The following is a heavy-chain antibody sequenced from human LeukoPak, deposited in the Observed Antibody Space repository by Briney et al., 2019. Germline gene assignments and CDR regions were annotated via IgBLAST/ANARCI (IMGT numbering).Heavy chain of an antibody. CDR3: ARAVTAPLRYYYGMDV. D-gene: IGHD2-21*02. CDR1: GYTFTGYY. J-gene: IGHJ6*02. V-gene: IGHV1-2*02. CDR2: INPNSGGT. Sequence: ASVKVSCKASGYTFTGYYMHWVRQAPGQGLEWMGWINPNSGGTNYAQKFQGRVTMTRDTSISTAYIELSRLRSDDTAVYYCARAVTAPLRYYYGMDVWGQGTTVTVSS.